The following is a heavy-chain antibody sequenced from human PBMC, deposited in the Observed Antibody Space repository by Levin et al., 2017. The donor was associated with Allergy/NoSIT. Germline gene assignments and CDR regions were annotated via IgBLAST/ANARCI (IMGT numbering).Heavy chain of an antibody. CDR3: AKVAARLTH. V-gene: IGHV3-64*04. CDR1: GFSFSSYA. D-gene: IGHD6-6*01. J-gene: IGHJ4*02. CDR2: ISNNGGST. Sequence: GGSLRLSCAASGFSFSSYAMHWVRQTPGMGLEYISAISNNGGSTYYADSVKGRFTISRDNSKNTLYLQMNSLRAEDTAVYYCAKVAARLTHWGQGTLVTVSS.